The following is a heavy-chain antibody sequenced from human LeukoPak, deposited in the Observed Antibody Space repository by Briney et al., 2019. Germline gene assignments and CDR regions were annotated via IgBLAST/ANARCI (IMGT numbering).Heavy chain of an antibody. V-gene: IGHV3-23*01. CDR3: AKDLRYFDWLQEGLYFQH. J-gene: IGHJ1*01. D-gene: IGHD3-9*01. CDR2: ISGSGGST. CDR1: GFTFSGYA. Sequence: GGSLRLSCAASGFTFSGYAMSWVRQAPGKGLEWVSAISGSGGSTYYADSVKGRLTISRDNSKNTLYLQMNSLRAEDTAVYYCAKDLRYFDWLQEGLYFQHWGQGTLVTVSS.